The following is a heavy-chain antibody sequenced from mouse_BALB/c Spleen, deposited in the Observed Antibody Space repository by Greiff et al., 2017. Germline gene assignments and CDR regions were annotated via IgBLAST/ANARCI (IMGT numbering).Heavy chain of an antibody. CDR1: GYTFPSYW. CDR2: INPSTGYT. V-gene: IGHV1-7*01. D-gene: IGHD2-4*01. CDR3: ARKPPLYDYDLDY. Sequence: QVQLQQSGAELAKPGASVKMSCKASGYTFPSYWMHWVKQRPGQGLEWIGYINPSTGYTEYNQKFKDKATLTADKSSSTAYMQLSSLTSEDSAVYYCARKPPLYDYDLDYWGQGTSVTVSS. J-gene: IGHJ4*01.